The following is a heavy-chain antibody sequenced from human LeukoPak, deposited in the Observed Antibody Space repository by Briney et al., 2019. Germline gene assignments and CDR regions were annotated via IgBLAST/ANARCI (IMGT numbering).Heavy chain of an antibody. Sequence: SVKVSCKASGFTFTSSAMQWVRQARGQRLEWKGWIVVGSGNTNYAQKFQERVAITRDMSTSTAYMELSSLRSEDTAVYYCAAVRWSRVSDSSGYSYYYYGMDVWGQGTTVTVSS. CDR1: GFTFTSSA. J-gene: IGHJ6*02. V-gene: IGHV1-58*02. CDR3: AAVRWSRVSDSSGYSYYYYGMDV. D-gene: IGHD3-22*01. CDR2: IVVGSGNT.